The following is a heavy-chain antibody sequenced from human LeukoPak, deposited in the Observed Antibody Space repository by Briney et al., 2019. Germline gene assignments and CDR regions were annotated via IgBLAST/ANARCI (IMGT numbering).Heavy chain of an antibody. J-gene: IGHJ5*02. CDR1: GGSISSGDYY. CDR2: IYYSGST. CDR3: ARTLLYNGLRWFDP. V-gene: IGHV4-61*08. Sequence: NPSETLSLTCTVSGGSISSGDYYWSRIRQPPGKGLEWIGYIYYSGSTNYNPSLKSRVTISVDTSKNQFSLKLSSVTAADTAVYYCARTLLYNGLRWFDPWGQGTLVTVSS. D-gene: IGHD2-2*02.